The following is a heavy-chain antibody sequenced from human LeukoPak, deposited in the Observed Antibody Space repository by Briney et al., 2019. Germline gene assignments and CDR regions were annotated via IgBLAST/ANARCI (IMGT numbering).Heavy chain of an antibody. V-gene: IGHV1-8*01. CDR1: GYTFTSYD. D-gene: IGHD5-18*01. J-gene: IGHJ4*02. Sequence: ASVKVSCKASGYTFTSYDINWVRQATGQGLEWMGWMNPNSGNTGYAQKFQGRVTMTRDTSISTAYMELSRLRSDDTAVYYCARDLDTAMVTDYWGQGTLVTVSS. CDR2: MNPNSGNT. CDR3: ARDLDTAMVTDY.